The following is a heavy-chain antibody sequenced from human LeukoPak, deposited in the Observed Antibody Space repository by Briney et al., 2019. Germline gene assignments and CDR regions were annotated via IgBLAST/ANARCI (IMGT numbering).Heavy chain of an antibody. V-gene: IGHV1-8*01. J-gene: IGHJ5*02. CDR1: GYTFTSYA. D-gene: IGHD5-18*01. CDR3: ARGPVQVDALDTSNWFDP. Sequence: GSVKVSCKASGYTFTSYAINWVRQATGQGLEWMGLMNPNRGNTSYAQKFQGRVTMTRNTSISTAYMELSSLRSGDTAVYYCARGPVQVDALDTSNWFDPWGQGTLVTVS. CDR2: MNPNRGNT.